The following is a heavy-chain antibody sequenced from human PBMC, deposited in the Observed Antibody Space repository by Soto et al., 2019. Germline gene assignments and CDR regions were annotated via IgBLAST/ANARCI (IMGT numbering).Heavy chain of an antibody. CDR1: GFTFSSYS. CDR3: ARDLAMATKDYFYYGMDV. V-gene: IGHV3-21*01. CDR2: ISSSSSYI. Sequence: EVQLVESGGGLVKPGGSLRLSCAASGFTFSSYSMNWVRQAPGKGLEWVSSISSSSSYIYYADSVKGRFTISRDNAKNSLYLQTNSGRAEDTAVYYCARDLAMATKDYFYYGMDVWGQGTTVTVSS. J-gene: IGHJ6*02. D-gene: IGHD5-12*01.